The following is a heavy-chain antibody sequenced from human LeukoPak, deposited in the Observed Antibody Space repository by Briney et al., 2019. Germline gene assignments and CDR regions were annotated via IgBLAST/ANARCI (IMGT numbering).Heavy chain of an antibody. J-gene: IGHJ4*02. CDR3: ASDMSYSGYYIDY. D-gene: IGHD3-3*01. Sequence: GGSLRLSCAASGFTFDDYAMHWVRQAPGKGLEWVSLISGDGGSTYYADSVKGRFTISRDNSKNTLYLQMNSLRAEDTAVYYCASDMSYSGYYIDYWGQGTLVTVSS. V-gene: IGHV3-43*02. CDR2: ISGDGGST. CDR1: GFTFDDYA.